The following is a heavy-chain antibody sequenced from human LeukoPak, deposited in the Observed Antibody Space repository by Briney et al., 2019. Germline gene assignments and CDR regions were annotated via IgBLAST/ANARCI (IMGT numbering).Heavy chain of an antibody. J-gene: IGHJ4*02. V-gene: IGHV4-59*08. D-gene: IGHD3-9*01. CDR3: ARGVRWADTFTGYYLSGFDH. CDR1: GGSISDFY. Sequence: PSETLSLTCTVSGGSISDFYWSGIRQSPGKGLEWIGYAYYSGSTNYNPSLKSRVTISVDVSKRQFSLKLTSMTAADTAVYYCARGVRWADTFTGYYLSGFDHWGQGTLVPVSS. CDR2: AYYSGST.